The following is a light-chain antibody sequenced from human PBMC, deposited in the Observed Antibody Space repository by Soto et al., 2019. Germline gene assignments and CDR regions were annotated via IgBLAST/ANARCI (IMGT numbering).Light chain of an antibody. V-gene: IGKV4-1*01. CDR1: QSILYSSNNKNQ. J-gene: IGKJ2*01. CDR3: QQYNSPPYT. CDR2: WAS. Sequence: DIVMTQSPDSLAVSLGERATINCKSSQSILYSSNNKNQLAWYQQKPGQPPNLLMYWASTRQSGVPDRFSGSESGTDFTLTISSLQAEDVAVYYCQQYNSPPYTFGQGTKLEI.